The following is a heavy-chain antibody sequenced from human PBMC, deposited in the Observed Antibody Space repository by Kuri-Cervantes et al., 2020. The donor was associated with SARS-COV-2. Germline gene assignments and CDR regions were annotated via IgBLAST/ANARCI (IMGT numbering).Heavy chain of an antibody. CDR1: GGSISSYY. D-gene: IGHD5-18*01. J-gene: IGHJ5*02. Sequence: SETLSLTCTVSGGSISSYYWSWIRQPAGKGLEWIGRIYTSGSTNYNPSLKSRVTMSVDTSKNQFSLKLSSVTAADTAVYYCARDLGIQLWVSPTDPWGQGTLVTVSS. CDR3: ARDLGIQLWVSPTDP. CDR2: IYTSGST. V-gene: IGHV4-4*07.